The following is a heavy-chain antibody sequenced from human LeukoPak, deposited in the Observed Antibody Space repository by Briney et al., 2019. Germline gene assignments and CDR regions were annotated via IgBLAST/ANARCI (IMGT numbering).Heavy chain of an antibody. CDR1: GFTFSSYA. CDR3: AKDGDSGGYYVLYYFNY. D-gene: IGHD3-22*01. V-gene: IGHV3-23*01. CDR2: ISGSGGST. J-gene: IGHJ4*02. Sequence: PGGFLRLSCAASGFTFSSYAMTWVRQAPGKGLEWVSTISGSGGSTYYADSVKDRFTISRDNSKNTLYLQMNSLRVEDTAIYYCAKDGDSGGYYVLYYFNYWGQGTLITVSS.